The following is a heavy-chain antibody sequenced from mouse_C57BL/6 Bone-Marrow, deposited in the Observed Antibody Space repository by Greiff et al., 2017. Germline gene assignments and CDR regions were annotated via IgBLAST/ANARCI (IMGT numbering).Heavy chain of an antibody. D-gene: IGHD2-14*01. CDR1: GYTFTRYG. CDR2: LYPRSGNT. CDR3: ARHYYRDY. V-gene: IGHV1-81*01. J-gene: IGHJ2*01. Sequence: VKLMESGAELARPGASVKLSCKASGYTFTRYGISWVKQRTGQGLEWIGGLYPRSGNTYYNETFKGKATLTADKSSSTAYMELRSLTSEDSAVYFCARHYYRDYWGQGTTLTVSS.